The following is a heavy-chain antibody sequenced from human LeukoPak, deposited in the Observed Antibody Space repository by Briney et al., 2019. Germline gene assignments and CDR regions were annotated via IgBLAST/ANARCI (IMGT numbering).Heavy chain of an antibody. CDR2: ISSSTSYI. Sequence: GGSLRLSCAASGFTFGSYSMNWVRQAPGKGLEWVSSISSSTSYIYYADSVKGRFTISRDNAKNSLYLQMNSLRAEDTAVYYCARGQWRISIAAAGTWYFDYWGQGTLVTVSS. J-gene: IGHJ4*02. D-gene: IGHD6-13*01. V-gene: IGHV3-21*01. CDR3: ARGQWRISIAAAGTWYFDY. CDR1: GFTFGSYS.